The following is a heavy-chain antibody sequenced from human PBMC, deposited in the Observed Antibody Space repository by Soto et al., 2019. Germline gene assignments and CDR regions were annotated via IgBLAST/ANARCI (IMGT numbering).Heavy chain of an antibody. D-gene: IGHD2-8*02. V-gene: IGHV4-34*01. CDR2: VNDSGSP. Sequence: SETLSLTCAVHGGSFSGCYWSWIRQPPGKGLEWIGEVNDSGSPNYNPSLKSRVTISLDTSKNHFSLQLSSVTAADTAVYYCARTGNLRWFDPWGQGTLVTVSS. J-gene: IGHJ5*02. CDR1: GGSFSGCY. CDR3: ARTGNLRWFDP.